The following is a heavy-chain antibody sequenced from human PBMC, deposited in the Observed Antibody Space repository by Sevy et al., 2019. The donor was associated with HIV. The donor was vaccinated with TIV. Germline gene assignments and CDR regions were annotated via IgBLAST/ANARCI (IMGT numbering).Heavy chain of an antibody. V-gene: IGHV4-31*03. D-gene: IGHD5-18*01. CDR1: GGSINSGGYY. Sequence: SETLSLTCTVSGGSINSGGYYWSWIRQHPGKGLEWIGYICYSGSAYYNPSLKSRVTISGDTPKKNQFSLKRRTVTAADTAVYYCARAPPDTVRDLDYFDYWGQGTPVTVSS. J-gene: IGHJ4*02. CDR2: ICYSGSA. CDR3: ARAPPDTVRDLDYFDY.